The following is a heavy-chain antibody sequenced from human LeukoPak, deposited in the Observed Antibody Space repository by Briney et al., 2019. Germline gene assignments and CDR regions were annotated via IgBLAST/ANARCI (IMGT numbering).Heavy chain of an antibody. D-gene: IGHD2-2*01. CDR3: AKGPTAAMVSY. V-gene: IGHV3-23*01. Sequence: GGSLRLSCAASGFTFSSYAMSWVRQTPGKGLEWVSAISGSGGSTYYADSVKGRFTISRDNSKNTLYLQMNSLRAEDTAVYYCAKGPTAAMVSYWGQGTLVTVSS. CDR2: ISGSGGST. J-gene: IGHJ4*02. CDR1: GFTFSSYA.